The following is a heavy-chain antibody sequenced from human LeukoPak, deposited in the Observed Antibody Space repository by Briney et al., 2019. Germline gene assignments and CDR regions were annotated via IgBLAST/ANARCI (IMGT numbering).Heavy chain of an antibody. Sequence: PGGSLRLSCAGSGFTFSSYWMSWVRQAPGKGLEWVANIKQDGSEKYYVDSVKGRFTISRDNAKNSLYLQMNSLRAEDTAVYYSARGHGGYSGYMLDYWGQGTLVTVSS. CDR3: ARGHGGYSGYMLDY. CDR2: IKQDGSEK. V-gene: IGHV3-7*03. CDR1: GFTFSSYW. D-gene: IGHD5-12*01. J-gene: IGHJ4*02.